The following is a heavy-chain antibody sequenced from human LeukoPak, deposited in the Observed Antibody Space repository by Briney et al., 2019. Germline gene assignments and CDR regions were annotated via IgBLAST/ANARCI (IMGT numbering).Heavy chain of an antibody. D-gene: IGHD3-3*01. Sequence: GASVKVSCKASGYTFTSYGISWVRQAPGQGLEWMGWVSAYNGNTNYAQKLQGRITMTTDTSTSTAYMELRSLRSEDTAVYYCARETDFWSGYYFDYWGQGTLVTVSS. J-gene: IGHJ4*02. CDR1: GYTFTSYG. CDR3: ARETDFWSGYYFDY. CDR2: VSAYNGNT. V-gene: IGHV1-18*01.